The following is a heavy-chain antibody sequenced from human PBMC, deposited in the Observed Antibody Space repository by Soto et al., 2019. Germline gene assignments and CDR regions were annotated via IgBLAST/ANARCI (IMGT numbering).Heavy chain of an antibody. CDR3: ARSIPPYSSPDMGRFDY. V-gene: IGHV4-39*01. J-gene: IGHJ4*02. CDR2: IYYSGST. D-gene: IGHD6-13*01. CDR1: GGSISSSSYY. Sequence: SETLSLTCTVSGGSISSSSYYWGWIRQPPGKGLEWIGSIYYSGSTYYNPSLKSRVTISVDTAKNQFSLRLSSVTAADTAVYYCARSIPPYSSPDMGRFDYWGQGTLVTVSS.